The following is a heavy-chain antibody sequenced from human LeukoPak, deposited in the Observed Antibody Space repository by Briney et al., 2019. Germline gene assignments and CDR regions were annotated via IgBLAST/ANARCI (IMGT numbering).Heavy chain of an antibody. CDR3: VRDNSDAFDG. V-gene: IGHV3-21*01. CDR1: GFIFNEHS. CDR2: ISSRSSYK. Sequence: GSLRLSCSASGFIFNEHSMNLVPQAPGKGLEGVSAISSRSSYKCNAGSVKGRFIISRDNTRNLLYLQMNSLRAEDTAVYFCVRDNSDAFDGWGQGTMVTVSS. D-gene: IGHD5-18*01. J-gene: IGHJ3*01.